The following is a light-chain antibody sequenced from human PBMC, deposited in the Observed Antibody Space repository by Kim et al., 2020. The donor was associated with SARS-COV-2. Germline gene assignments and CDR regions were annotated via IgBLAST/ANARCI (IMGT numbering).Light chain of an antibody. J-gene: IGLJ2*01. CDR3: NSRDSNNNVL. CDR1: SLRSYY. Sequence: AWGQTVRIKCQGNSLRSYYATWYQQKPGQAPILVIYGKNNRPSGIPDRFSGSSSGNTASLTITGTQAGDEADYYCNSRDSNNNVLFGGGTRLTVL. CDR2: GKN. V-gene: IGLV3-19*01.